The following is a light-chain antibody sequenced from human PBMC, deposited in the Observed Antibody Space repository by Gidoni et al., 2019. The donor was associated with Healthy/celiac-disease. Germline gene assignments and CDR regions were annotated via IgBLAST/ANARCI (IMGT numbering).Light chain of an antibody. CDR1: KLGDKY. CDR3: QAWDISTVV. CDR2: QDN. J-gene: IGLJ3*02. Sequence: SYEVTQPPSVSVSPGQTASITCSGDKLGDKYACWYQQKPGQSTMLVIYQDNKRPSGIPERFSGSNSGNTATLTISGTQAMDEADYYCQAWDISTVVFGGGTKLTVL. V-gene: IGLV3-1*01.